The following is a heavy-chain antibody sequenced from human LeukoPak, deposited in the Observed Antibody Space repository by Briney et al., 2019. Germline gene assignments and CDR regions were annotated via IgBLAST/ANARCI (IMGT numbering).Heavy chain of an antibody. CDR2: IYVSEST. CDR3: ARGVDSYGIDY. Sequence: SETLSLTCAVCGGSISGYYWNWIRQPAGKGLEWIGRIYVSESTNYNPSLKSRVSMSVDASKNQFSLKLSSVTAADTAMYYCARGVDSYGIDYWGQGSLVTVSS. CDR1: GGSISGYY. D-gene: IGHD5-18*01. V-gene: IGHV4-4*07. J-gene: IGHJ4*02.